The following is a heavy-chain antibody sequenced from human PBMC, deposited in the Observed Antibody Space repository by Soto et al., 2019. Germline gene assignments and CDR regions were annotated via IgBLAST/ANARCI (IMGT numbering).Heavy chain of an antibody. Sequence: GASVKVSCKASGYTFTSYDINWVRQAAGQGLEWMGWMNPNSGNTGYAQKFQGRVTMTRNTSISTAYMELSSLRSEDTAVYYCARARYVGYYDSSGYYLRVWGQGTRVTVS. J-gene: IGHJ4*02. CDR1: GYTFTSYD. CDR2: MNPNSGNT. V-gene: IGHV1-8*01. D-gene: IGHD3-22*01. CDR3: ARARYVGYYDSSGYYLRV.